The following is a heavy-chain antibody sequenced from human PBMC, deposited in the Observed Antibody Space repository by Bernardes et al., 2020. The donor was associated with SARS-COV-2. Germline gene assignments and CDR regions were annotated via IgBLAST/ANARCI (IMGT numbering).Heavy chain of an antibody. CDR1: GFTFSSYV. Sequence: GGSLRLSCAASGFTFSSYVMSWVRQAPGKGLEWVSTISGNGGATNYADSVKGRFAISRDNSKNTLYLQMNSLKVEDTAVYYCAKDPTQRSASWGQGTLVTVSS. J-gene: IGHJ4*02. V-gene: IGHV3-23*01. D-gene: IGHD1-1*01. CDR3: AKDPTQRSAS. CDR2: ISGNGGAT.